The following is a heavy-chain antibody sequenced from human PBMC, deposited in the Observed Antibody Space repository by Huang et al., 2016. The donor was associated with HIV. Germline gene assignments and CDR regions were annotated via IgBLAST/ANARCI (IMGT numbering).Heavy chain of an antibody. CDR1: GDRFRSNW. V-gene: IGHV5-51*01. CDR2: SYPGDSDT. D-gene: IGHD3-10*01. J-gene: IGHJ6*02. CDR3: ARLIGSPSFYYGLDV. Sequence: EVQLVQSGAEVTKPGESLAISCKGSGDRFRSNWIGWVRQMPGKGLEWMGSSYPGDSDTRYSPAFQGQVTISADKSINTAYLQWSSLKASDTAMYYCARLIGSPSFYYGLDVWGQGTTVTVSS.